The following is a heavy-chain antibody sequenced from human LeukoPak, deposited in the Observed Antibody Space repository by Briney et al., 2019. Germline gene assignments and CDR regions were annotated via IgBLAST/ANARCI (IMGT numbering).Heavy chain of an antibody. Sequence: SETLSLTCTVSGGSISSYYWSWIRQPPGKGLEWIGYIYYSGSTNYNPSLKSRVTISVDTSKNQFSLKLSSVTAADTAVYYCARAYPPSSTSCRFDYWGQGTLVTVSS. J-gene: IGHJ4*02. D-gene: IGHD2-2*01. CDR1: GGSISSYY. CDR3: ARAYPPSSTSCRFDY. V-gene: IGHV4-59*01. CDR2: IYYSGST.